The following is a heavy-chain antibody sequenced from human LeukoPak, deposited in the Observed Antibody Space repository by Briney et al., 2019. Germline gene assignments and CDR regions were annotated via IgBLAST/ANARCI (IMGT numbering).Heavy chain of an antibody. D-gene: IGHD2-15*01. CDR2: IIPIFGTA. CDR1: GGTFSSYA. J-gene: IGHJ6*04. CDR3: ARDGCSGGSCYTLRRDYYYYGMDV. Sequence: ASVKVSCKASGGTFSSYAISWVRQAPGQGLELMGGIIPIFGTANYAQKFQGRVTITADESTSTAYMELSSLRSEDTAVYYCARDGCSGGSCYTLRRDYYYYGMDVWGKGTTVTVSS. V-gene: IGHV1-69*13.